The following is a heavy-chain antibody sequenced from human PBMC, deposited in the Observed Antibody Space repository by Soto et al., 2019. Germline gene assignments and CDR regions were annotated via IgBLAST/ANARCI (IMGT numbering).Heavy chain of an antibody. CDR3: AHKRDVSRGFKS. Sequence: QITLKESGPPLVKPTQTLTLTCTFSGFSFSINGVAVGWIRQPPGQALEWLALIYWDDDQRYNPSLKNRLTINKDTSRNQVVLTMTNMDPVDTATYYCAHKRDVSRGFKSWGQGTLVTVSS. CDR2: IYWDDDQ. CDR1: GFSFSINGVA. J-gene: IGHJ5*01. V-gene: IGHV2-5*02.